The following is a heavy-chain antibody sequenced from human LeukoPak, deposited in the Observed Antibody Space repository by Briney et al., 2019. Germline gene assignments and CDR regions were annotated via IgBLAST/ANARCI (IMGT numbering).Heavy chain of an antibody. CDR2: INHSGTT. Sequence: SETLSLTCAVYGGSFSDYYWSWIRQPPEKGLEWIGEINHSGTTSHNPSLKSRVIISLDTSKNQFSLKLNSVTAADTALYYCARRVRGVNDAFDIWGQGTMVTVSS. J-gene: IGHJ3*02. CDR3: ARRVRGVNDAFDI. V-gene: IGHV4-34*01. CDR1: GGSFSDYY. D-gene: IGHD3-10*01.